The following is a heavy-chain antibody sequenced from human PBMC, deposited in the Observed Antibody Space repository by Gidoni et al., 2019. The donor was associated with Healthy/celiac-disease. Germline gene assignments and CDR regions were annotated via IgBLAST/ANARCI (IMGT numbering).Heavy chain of an antibody. D-gene: IGHD2-21*01. J-gene: IGHJ6*02. CDR2: ISGSGGST. V-gene: IGHV3-23*01. Sequence: EVQLLDSGGGLVQPGASLRLSCAASGFTFSSYSMSWVRQAPGKGLGWVSAISGSGGSTYYADSVKGRFTISRDNSKNTLYLQMNSLRAEDTAVYYCAKSILIPPRYGMDVWGQGTTVTVSS. CDR3: AKSILIPPRYGMDV. CDR1: GFTFSSYS.